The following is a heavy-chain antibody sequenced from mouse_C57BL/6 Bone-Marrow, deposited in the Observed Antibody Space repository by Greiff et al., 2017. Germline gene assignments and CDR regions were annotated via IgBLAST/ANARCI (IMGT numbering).Heavy chain of an antibody. CDR2: ISSGSSTI. Sequence: EVQLVESGGGLVKPGGSLKLSCAASGFTFSDYGMHWVRQAPEKGLEWVAYISSGSSTIYYAETVKGRFTISRDNAKNTLFLQMTSLRSEDTAMYYCALITTVVGGYFEVWGTGTTVTVSS. V-gene: IGHV5-17*01. J-gene: IGHJ1*03. D-gene: IGHD1-1*01. CDR1: GFTFSDYG. CDR3: ALITTVVGGYFEV.